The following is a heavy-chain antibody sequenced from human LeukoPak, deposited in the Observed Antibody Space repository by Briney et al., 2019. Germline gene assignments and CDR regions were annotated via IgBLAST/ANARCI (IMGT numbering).Heavy chain of an antibody. V-gene: IGHV4-34*01. J-gene: IGHJ4*02. CDR1: GGSFSGYY. D-gene: IGHD5-12*01. CDR2: INHGGST. CDR3: ARATWLRFFDY. Sequence: SETLSLTCAVYGGSFSGYYWSWIRQPPGKGLEWIGEINHGGSTNYNPSLKSRVTISVDTSKNQFSLKLSSVTAADTAVYYCARATWLRFFDYWGQGTLVTVSS.